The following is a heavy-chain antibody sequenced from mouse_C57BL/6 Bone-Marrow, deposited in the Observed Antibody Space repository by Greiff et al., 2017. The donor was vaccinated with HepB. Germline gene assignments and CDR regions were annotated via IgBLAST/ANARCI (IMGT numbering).Heavy chain of an antibody. V-gene: IGHV5-17*01. Sequence: EVMLVESGGGLVKPGGSLKLSCAASGFTFSDYGMHWVRQAPEKGLEWVAYISSGSSTIYYADTVKGRFTISRDNAKNTLFLQMTRLRSEDTAMYYCARGPTIVKGFDYWGQGTTLTVSS. CDR2: ISSGSSTI. CDR3: ARGPTIVKGFDY. J-gene: IGHJ2*01. CDR1: GFTFSDYG. D-gene: IGHD2-5*01.